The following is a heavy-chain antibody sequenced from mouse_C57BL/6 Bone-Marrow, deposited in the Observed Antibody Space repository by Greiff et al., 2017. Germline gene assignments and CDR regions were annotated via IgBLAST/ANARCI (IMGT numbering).Heavy chain of an antibody. Sequence: VQLQQSGPELVKPGASVKIPCKASGYTFTDYNMDWVKQSHGKSLEWIGDINPNNGGTIYNQKFKGKATLTVDKSSRTAYMELRSLTSEDTAVYYCARSPLYYYGSSYDWYFDVWGTGTTVTVSS. CDR3: ARSPLYYYGSSYDWYFDV. J-gene: IGHJ1*03. D-gene: IGHD1-1*01. CDR2: INPNNGGT. CDR1: GYTFTDYN. V-gene: IGHV1-18*01.